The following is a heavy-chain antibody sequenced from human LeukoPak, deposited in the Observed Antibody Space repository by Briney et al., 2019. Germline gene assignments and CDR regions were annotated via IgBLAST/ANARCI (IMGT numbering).Heavy chain of an antibody. CDR2: IYHSGST. V-gene: IGHV4-30-2*01. CDR3: ARHSSSGWSYYFDY. D-gene: IGHD6-19*01. J-gene: IGHJ4*02. Sequence: SQTLSLTCTVSGGSISSGGYYWSWIRQPPGKGLEWIGYIYHSGSTYYNPSLKSRVTISVDRSKNQFSLKLSSVTAADTAVYYYARHSSSGWSYYFDYWGQGTLVTVSS. CDR1: GGSISSGGYY.